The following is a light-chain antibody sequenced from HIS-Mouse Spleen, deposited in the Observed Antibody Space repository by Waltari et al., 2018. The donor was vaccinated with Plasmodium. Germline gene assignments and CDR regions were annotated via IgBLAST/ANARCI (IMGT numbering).Light chain of an antibody. CDR1: KLGDKY. J-gene: IGLJ2*01. CDR3: QAWDSSTVV. CDR2: QDN. Sequence: SYELTQPPSVSVSPGQTASITCSGDKLGDKYACWYQQKPGQSPVQVIYQDNKRPSGIPERFSGSNSGKTATLTISGTQAMEDADYYCQAWDSSTVVFGGGTKLTVL. V-gene: IGLV3-1*01.